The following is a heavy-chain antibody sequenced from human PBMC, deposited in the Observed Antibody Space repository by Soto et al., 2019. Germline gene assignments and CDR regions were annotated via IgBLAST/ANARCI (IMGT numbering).Heavy chain of an antibody. CDR1: GFTFSSYG. Sequence: QVQLVESGGGVVQPGRSLRLSCAASGFTFSSYGMHWVRQAPGKGLEWVAVIWYDGSNKYYADSVKGRFTISRDNSKNTLYLQMNSLRVEDTAVYYCARSIGGIAARLIYYYGMDVWGQGTTVTVSS. CDR2: IWYDGSNK. CDR3: ARSIGGIAARLIYYYGMDV. V-gene: IGHV3-33*01. D-gene: IGHD6-6*01. J-gene: IGHJ6*02.